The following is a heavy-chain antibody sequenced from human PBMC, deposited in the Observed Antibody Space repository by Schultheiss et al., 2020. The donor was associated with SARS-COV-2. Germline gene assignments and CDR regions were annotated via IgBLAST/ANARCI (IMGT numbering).Heavy chain of an antibody. J-gene: IGHJ6*03. CDR1: GFTFSSYA. D-gene: IGHD1-1*01. V-gene: IGHV3-23*01. Sequence: GGSLRLSCAASGFTFSSYAMSWVRQAPGKGLEWVSAISGSGGSTYYADSVKGRFTISRDNSKNTLYLQMNSLRAEDTAVYYCARDSRVLPFYYMDVWGKGTTVTVSS. CDR3: ARDSRVLPFYYMDV. CDR2: ISGSGGST.